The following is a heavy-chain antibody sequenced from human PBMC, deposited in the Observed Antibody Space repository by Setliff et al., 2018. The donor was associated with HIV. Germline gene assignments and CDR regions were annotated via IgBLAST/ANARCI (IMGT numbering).Heavy chain of an antibody. CDR3: ARGGWELVSCYDY. CDR2: ISTYNGNT. D-gene: IGHD1-26*01. V-gene: IGHV1-18*01. CDR1: GGTFSSYG. Sequence: ASVKVSCKASGGTFSSYGISWVRQAPGQGLEWMGWISTYNGNTNYAQKLQGRVTMTTDTSTTTAYMELSSLRSEDTAVYYCARGGWELVSCYDYWGQGTLVTVSS. J-gene: IGHJ4*02.